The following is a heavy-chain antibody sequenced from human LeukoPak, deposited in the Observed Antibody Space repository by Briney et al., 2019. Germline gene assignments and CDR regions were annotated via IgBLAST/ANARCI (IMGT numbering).Heavy chain of an antibody. J-gene: IGHJ4*02. V-gene: IGHV3-15*01. CDR2: IKSKTDGGTT. Sequence: PGGSLRLSCAASGFTFSNAWMSWVRQAPGKGLEWVGRIKSKTDGGTTDYAAPVKGRFTISRDDSKNTLYLQMNSLKTEDTAVYYCTTDASGSSPGNYWGQGTLVTVSS. D-gene: IGHD1-26*01. CDR1: GFTFSNAW. CDR3: TTDASGSSPGNY.